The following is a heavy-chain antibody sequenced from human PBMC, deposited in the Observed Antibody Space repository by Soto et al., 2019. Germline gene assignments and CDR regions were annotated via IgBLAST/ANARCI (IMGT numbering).Heavy chain of an antibody. CDR1: GYTFTSYG. J-gene: IGHJ5*02. D-gene: IGHD3-16*02. Sequence: ASVKVSCTASGYTFTSYGISWVRQAPGQGLEWMGWISAYNGNTNYAQKLQGRVTMTTDTSTSTAYMELRSLRSDDTAVYYCARDFKVISWFDPWGQGTLVTVSS. CDR2: ISAYNGNT. CDR3: ARDFKVISWFDP. V-gene: IGHV1-18*01.